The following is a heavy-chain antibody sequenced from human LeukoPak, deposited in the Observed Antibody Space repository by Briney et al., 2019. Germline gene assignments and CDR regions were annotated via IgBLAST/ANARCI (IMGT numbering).Heavy chain of an antibody. D-gene: IGHD1-26*01. V-gene: IGHV4-59*01. Sequence: SETLSLTCTVSGGSISSYYWSWIRQPPGKGLEWIGYIYYSGSTNYNPSLKSRGTILVDTYKNQFSLKLSSVHAADTAVYYCARDQVGVGASYFDYWGQGTLVTVSS. J-gene: IGHJ4*02. CDR3: ARDQVGVGASYFDY. CDR2: IYYSGST. CDR1: GGSISSYY.